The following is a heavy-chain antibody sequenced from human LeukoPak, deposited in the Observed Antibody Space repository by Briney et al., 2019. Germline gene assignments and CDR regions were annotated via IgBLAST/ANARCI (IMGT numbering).Heavy chain of an antibody. CDR1: GGTCSSYA. J-gene: IGHJ6*03. Sequence: ASVKVSCKASGGTCSSYAISWVRQAPGQGLEWMGGIIPIFGTANYAQKFQGRVTITTDESTSTAYMELSSLRSEDTAVYYCARETTVTPGYYYYMDVWGKGTTVTVSS. V-gene: IGHV1-69*05. CDR2: IIPIFGTA. D-gene: IGHD4-11*01. CDR3: ARETTVTPGYYYYMDV.